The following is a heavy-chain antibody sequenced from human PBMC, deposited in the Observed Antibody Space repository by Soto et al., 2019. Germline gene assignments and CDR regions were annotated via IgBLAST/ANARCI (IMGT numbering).Heavy chain of an antibody. CDR1: GFTFSDYY. CDR2: ISGSGSTI. J-gene: IGHJ4*02. V-gene: IGHV3-11*01. Sequence: QVQLVESGGGLVKPGGSLRLSCAASGFTFSDYYMSWFRQAPGKGLEGVSYISGSGSTIHDADSVKGRFTISRDNAKNSLYLQMTSLRAEDTAVYYCARVGHIAAAGTPDYWGQGTLVTVSS. D-gene: IGHD6-13*01. CDR3: ARVGHIAAAGTPDY.